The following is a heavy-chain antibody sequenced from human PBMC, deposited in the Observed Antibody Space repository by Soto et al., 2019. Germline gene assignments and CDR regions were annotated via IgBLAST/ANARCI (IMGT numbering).Heavy chain of an antibody. V-gene: IGHV1-18*04. J-gene: IGHJ5*02. CDR2: ISAYNGNT. D-gene: IGHD4-17*01. Sequence: ASVKVSCKASGYTFTSYGISWVRQAPGQGLEWMGWISAYNGNTNYAQKLQGRVTMTTDTSTSTEYMELRSLRSDDTAVYYCARRAVTTVTTWFDPWGQGTLVTVSS. CDR1: GYTFTSYG. CDR3: ARRAVTTVTTWFDP.